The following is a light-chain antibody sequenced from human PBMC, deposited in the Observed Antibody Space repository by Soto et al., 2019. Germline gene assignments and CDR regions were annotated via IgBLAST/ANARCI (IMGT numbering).Light chain of an antibody. V-gene: IGLV4-60*02. CDR3: ETWDTNVVV. J-gene: IGLJ2*01. Sequence: QSVLTQSSSASASLGSSVKLTCTLSSGHSTYIIAWHQQQPGKAPRYLMKLEGSGSYNKGSGIPDLFSGSSSGADRYLTISNLQFEDEADYYCETWDTNVVVFGGGTKLTVL. CDR1: SGHSTYI. CDR2: LEGSGSY.